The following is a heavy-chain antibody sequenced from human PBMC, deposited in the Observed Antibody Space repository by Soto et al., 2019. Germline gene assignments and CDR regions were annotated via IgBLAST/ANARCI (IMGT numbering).Heavy chain of an antibody. V-gene: IGHV1-3*01. CDR3: SRGGYDILTGYYPTGQSWYFDL. D-gene: IGHD3-9*01. J-gene: IGHJ2*01. CDR2: INAGNGNT. CDR1: GYTFTSYA. Sequence: GASVKVSCKASGYTFTSYAMHWVRQAPGQRLEWKGRINAGNGNTKYSQKIQGRVTITRDTSASTAYMELSSLRSEDTAVYYCSRGGYDILTGYYPTGQSWYFDLWGRGTLVTVSS.